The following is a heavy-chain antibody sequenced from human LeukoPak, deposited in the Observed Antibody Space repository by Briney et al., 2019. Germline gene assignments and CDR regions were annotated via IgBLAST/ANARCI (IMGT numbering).Heavy chain of an antibody. CDR1: GFTFSSYD. V-gene: IGHV3-23*01. J-gene: IGHJ4*02. CDR2: ITTSGGST. Sequence: GGSLRLSCAASGFTFSSYDMSWVRQAPGKGLEWVSSITTSGGSTFYADSVKGRFTISRDNVKNTLYLQMNSLRAEDTALYYCATEGFYFWGPGTQVTVSS. CDR3: ATEGFYF.